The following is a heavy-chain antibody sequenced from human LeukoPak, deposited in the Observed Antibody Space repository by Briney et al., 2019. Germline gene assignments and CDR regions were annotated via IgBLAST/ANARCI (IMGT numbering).Heavy chain of an antibody. D-gene: IGHD5-12*01. J-gene: IGHJ4*02. V-gene: IGHV3-30*04. CDR2: ISYDGSNK. CDR3: ARALGYSGPRGFDY. CDR1: GFTFSSYA. Sequence: GRSLRLSCAASGFTFSSYAMHWVRQAPGKGLEWVAVISYDGSNKYYADSVKGRFTISRDNSKNTLYLQMNSLRAEDTAVYYCARALGYSGPRGFDYWGQGTLVTVSS.